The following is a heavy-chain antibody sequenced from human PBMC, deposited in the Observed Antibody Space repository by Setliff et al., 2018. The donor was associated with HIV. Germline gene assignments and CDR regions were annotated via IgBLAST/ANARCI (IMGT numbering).Heavy chain of an antibody. J-gene: IGHJ4*02. V-gene: IGHV4-34*01. CDR1: GTSFSDHY. CDR3: VRWYYCVSGACYRADY. Sequence: TLSLTCPVYGTSFSDHYWSWVRQTPGKGLEWIGEMNQSGTTNYNPSLKSRVTMSIDTSERQFSLKLTSVTAADTAVYYCVRWYYCVSGACYRADYWGEGTMVTVSS. D-gene: IGHD2-21*02. CDR2: MNQSGTT.